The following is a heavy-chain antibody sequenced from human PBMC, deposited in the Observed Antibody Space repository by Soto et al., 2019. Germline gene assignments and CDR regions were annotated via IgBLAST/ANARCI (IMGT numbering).Heavy chain of an antibody. Sequence: QVQLVQYGAEVKKPGSSVKVSCKASGGTFSSYAISWVRQAPGQGLEWLGGIIPIFGTANYAQKFQGRVTITADEATSTSYMELSSLRSDDTAVYYCTRDNIAGGDVDYHDYYCYGMDVWGQGTTVTVSS. CDR3: TRDNIAGGDVDYHDYYCYGMDV. J-gene: IGHJ6*02. CDR1: GGTFSSYA. V-gene: IGHV1-69*01. CDR2: IIPIFGTA. D-gene: IGHD4-17*01.